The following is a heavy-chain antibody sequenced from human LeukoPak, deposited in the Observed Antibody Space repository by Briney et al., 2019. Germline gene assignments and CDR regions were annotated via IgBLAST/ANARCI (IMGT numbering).Heavy chain of an antibody. CDR2: IYTSGST. J-gene: IGHJ5*02. CDR1: GGSISSGSYY. Sequence: PSETLSLTCTVSGGSISSGSYYWSWIRQPAGKGLEWIGRIYTSGSTNYNPSLKSRVTISVDTTKNQFSLKLSSVAAADTAVYYCARALVRPYYYGSGSYRDWFDPWGQGTLVTVSS. CDR3: ARALVRPYYYGSGSYRDWFDP. V-gene: IGHV4-61*02. D-gene: IGHD3-10*01.